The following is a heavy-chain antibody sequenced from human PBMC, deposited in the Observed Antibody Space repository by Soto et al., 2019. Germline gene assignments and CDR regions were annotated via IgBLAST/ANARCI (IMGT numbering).Heavy chain of an antibody. V-gene: IGHV3-72*01. Sequence: EVQLVESGGGLVQPGGSLRLSCAASGLIFSDYHMDWVRQAPGKGLEWVGRIRRKANSYTTEYAASVKGRFTISRDDSKNSLYLQMNSLKTEDTAVYYCARLGGWPGGSNDMDVWGQGTTVTVSS. D-gene: IGHD6-19*01. J-gene: IGHJ6*02. CDR3: ARLGGWPGGSNDMDV. CDR2: IRRKANSYTT. CDR1: GLIFSDYH.